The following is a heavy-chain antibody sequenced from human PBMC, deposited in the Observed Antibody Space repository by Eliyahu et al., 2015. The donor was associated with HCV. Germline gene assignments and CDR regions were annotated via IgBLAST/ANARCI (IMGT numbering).Heavy chain of an antibody. V-gene: IGHV2-26*01. D-gene: IGHD1-26*01. CDR2: IFANDAK. CDR3: ARVSTELLLWNWWYYLDV. Sequence: QVTLKESGPVLVKPTETRTLTCTXSGFXINNRLXVXWIRQPPGKALEWLAXIFANDAKLYSTSLKSRLTISKDTSKSQVVLTMTNMDPVDTATYYCARVSTELLLWNWWYYLDVWGKGTTVTVSS. CDR1: GFXINNRLX. J-gene: IGHJ6*03.